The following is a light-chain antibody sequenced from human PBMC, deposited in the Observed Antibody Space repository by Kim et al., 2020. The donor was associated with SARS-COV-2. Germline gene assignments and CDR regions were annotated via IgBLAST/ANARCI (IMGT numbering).Light chain of an antibody. J-gene: IGKJ2*01. CDR2: GAS. Sequence: GPLSWSPGERATLSCRASQSVSSSYLAWYQQKPGQAPRLLIYGASSRATGIPDRFSGSGSGTDFTLTISRLEPEDFAVYYCQQFRTFGQGTKLEI. CDR1: QSVSSSY. V-gene: IGKV3-20*01. CDR3: QQFRT.